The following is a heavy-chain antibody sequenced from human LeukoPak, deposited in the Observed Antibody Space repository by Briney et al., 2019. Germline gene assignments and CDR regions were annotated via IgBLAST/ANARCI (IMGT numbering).Heavy chain of an antibody. CDR2: IIPILGIA. V-gene: IGHV1-69*04. CDR3: ARTRGSGPYYMDV. D-gene: IGHD3-3*01. CDR1: GGTFSSYA. J-gene: IGHJ6*03. Sequence: ASVKVSCKASGGTFSSYAISWVRQAPGQGLEWMGRIIPILGIANYAQKFQGRVTITADKSTSTAYMELSSLRSEDTAVYYCARTRGSGPYYMDVWGKGTTVTVSS.